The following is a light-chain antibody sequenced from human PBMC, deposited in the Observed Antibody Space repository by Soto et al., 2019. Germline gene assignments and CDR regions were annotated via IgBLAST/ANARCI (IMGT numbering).Light chain of an antibody. V-gene: IGKV3-11*01. Sequence: EIVLTQSPGTLSLSPGERATLSCRASQSVSSYLAWYQQKPGQAPGLLIYDASNRATGIPARFSGSGSGTDFTLTISSLEPEDFAVYYCQQRSNWLTFGGGTKVDIK. J-gene: IGKJ4*01. CDR3: QQRSNWLT. CDR1: QSVSSY. CDR2: DAS.